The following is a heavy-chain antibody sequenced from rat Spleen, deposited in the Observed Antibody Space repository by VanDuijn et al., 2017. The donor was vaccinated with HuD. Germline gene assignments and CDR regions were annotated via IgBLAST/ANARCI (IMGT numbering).Heavy chain of an antibody. D-gene: IGHD1-2*01. CDR3: ARHGYSSYGWFAY. Sequence: EVQLVESGGGLVQPGRSLKLSCVASGFTFSGYWMYWIRQAPGEGLEWISSISPDGGSTYDRDSVKGRFTISRDNAKSTLYLQMDSLRSEDTATYYCARHGYSSYGWFAYWGQGTLVTVSS. V-gene: IGHV5-58*01. CDR1: GFTFSGYW. J-gene: IGHJ3*01. CDR2: ISPDGGST.